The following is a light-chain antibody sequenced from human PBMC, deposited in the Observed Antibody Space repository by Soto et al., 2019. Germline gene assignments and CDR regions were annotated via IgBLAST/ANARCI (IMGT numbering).Light chain of an antibody. J-gene: IGLJ2*01. CDR3: SSWDDSLNAVV. CDR1: SSNIGINT. Sequence: QSVLTQPPSASGTPGQGITISCSGSSSNIGINTVNWYQQLPGTAPKLLIYSFYQRPSGVPDRFSGSKSGTSASLAISGLQSEDEADYHCSSWDDSLNAVVFGGGTKLTVL. V-gene: IGLV1-44*01. CDR2: SFY.